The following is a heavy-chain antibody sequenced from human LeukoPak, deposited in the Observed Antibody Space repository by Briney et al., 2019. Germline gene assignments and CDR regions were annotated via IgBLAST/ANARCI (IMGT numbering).Heavy chain of an antibody. CDR2: ISGSGDKT. CDR1: GLTFSTYA. CDR3: AKTLGGIVGYLEY. V-gene: IGHV3-23*01. J-gene: IGHJ4*02. Sequence: GGSLTLSCAASGLTFSTYAMTWVRQAPGKGLQWVSSISGSGDKTYYAASVKGRFTISRDNSKNTVYLNMNGLRAEDTATYYCAKTLGGIVGYLEYWGQGTLVTVSS. D-gene: IGHD1-26*01.